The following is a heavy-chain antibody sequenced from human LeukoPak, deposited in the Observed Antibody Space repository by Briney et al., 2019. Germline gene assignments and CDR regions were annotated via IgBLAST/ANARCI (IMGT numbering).Heavy chain of an antibody. J-gene: IGHJ4*02. CDR3: AGGVAAAGRKFFDS. Sequence: ASVKVSCKASGYTFTVYFIHWVRQAPGQGLEWMGSINPNTGGTNYAQQFQGRVTMTRDTSISTAYMELTSLTSDDTAVYYCAGGVAAAGRKFFDSWGQGTLVTVSS. V-gene: IGHV1-2*02. D-gene: IGHD6-13*01. CDR1: GYTFTVYF. CDR2: INPNTGGT.